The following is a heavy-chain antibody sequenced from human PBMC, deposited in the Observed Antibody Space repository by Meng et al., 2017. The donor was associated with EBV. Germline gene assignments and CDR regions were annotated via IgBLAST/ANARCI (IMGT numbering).Heavy chain of an antibody. V-gene: IGHV4-34*01. CDR2: INHSGSI. J-gene: IGHJ4*02. CDR3: AGSYGGVLDY. Sequence: QGQLERWGGGLLKPAEPLSLTCAFYGGSFSGYYWSWIRQPPGKGLEWIGEINHSGSINYNPSLKSRVTISVDTSKNQFSLKLSSVTAADTAVYYCAGSYGGVLDYWGQGTLVTVSS. CDR1: GGSFSGYY. D-gene: IGHD4-23*01.